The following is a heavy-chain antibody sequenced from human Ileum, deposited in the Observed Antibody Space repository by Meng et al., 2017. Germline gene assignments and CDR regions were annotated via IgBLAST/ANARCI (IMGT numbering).Heavy chain of an antibody. Sequence: QGQAVQPGTRGKQPGPSVKVPCKASGGPFSSYAISWVRQAPGQGLEWMGGIIPIFGTANYAQKFQGRVTITADKSTSTAYMELSSLRSEDTAVYYCARSGGLLRYYFDYWGQGTLVTVSS. D-gene: IGHD2-15*01. V-gene: IGHV1-69*06. CDR2: IIPIFGTA. J-gene: IGHJ4*02. CDR3: ARSGGLLRYYFDY. CDR1: GGPFSSYA.